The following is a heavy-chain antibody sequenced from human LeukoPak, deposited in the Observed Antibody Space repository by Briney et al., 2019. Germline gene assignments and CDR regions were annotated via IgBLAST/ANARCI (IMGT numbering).Heavy chain of an antibody. J-gene: IGHJ3*02. D-gene: IGHD3-16*02. CDR3: ARVHEGVIGMKDAFDM. CDR2: ISGSSSYI. V-gene: IGHV3-21*06. Sequence: GGSLRLSCAVSGFTFSSYSMNWVRQAPGKGLEWVSSISGSSSYIYYADSVKGRFTISRQNAKNSLYLQMNSLRDEDTAVYYCARVHEGVIGMKDAFDMWGQGTMVTVSS. CDR1: GFTFSSYS.